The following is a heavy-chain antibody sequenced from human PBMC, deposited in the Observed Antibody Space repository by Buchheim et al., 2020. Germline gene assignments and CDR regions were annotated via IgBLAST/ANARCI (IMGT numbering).Heavy chain of an antibody. D-gene: IGHD3-9*01. V-gene: IGHV4-4*02. CDR3: ACSTGSWKVDY. CDR1: GGSISSANW. CDR2: ISYSGRT. Sequence: QVQLQESGPGLVKPSGTLSLTCAVSGGSISSANWWYWVRQPPGKGLEWIGEISYSGRTIYNPSLKSRVTISRDASKNQFSLKLTSVTAADMAVYYCACSTGSWKVDYWGQGTL. J-gene: IGHJ4*02.